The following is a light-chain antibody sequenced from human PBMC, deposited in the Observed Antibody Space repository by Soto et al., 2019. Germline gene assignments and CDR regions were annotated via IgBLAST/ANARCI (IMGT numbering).Light chain of an antibody. Sequence: EIVLTQSPATLSLSPGERATLSCRASQSVSSYLAWYQQKPGQAPRLLIYDASNRATGIPARFSGSGSATDFTLTISSLEPEDFAVYYCQQRSNWPPNTFGQGTKVEIK. CDR1: QSVSSY. J-gene: IGKJ1*01. V-gene: IGKV3-11*01. CDR2: DAS. CDR3: QQRSNWPPNT.